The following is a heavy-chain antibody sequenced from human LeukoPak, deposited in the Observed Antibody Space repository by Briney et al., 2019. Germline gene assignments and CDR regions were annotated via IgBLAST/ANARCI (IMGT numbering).Heavy chain of an antibody. J-gene: IGHJ5*02. CDR3: AKDPIYDFWSGYNNWFDP. Sequence: PGGSLRLSCAASGFTFRNYVMSWVHQALGKGLEWVSVISGTGGTKYYADSVKGRFTISRDNSKNTLYLHMNSLRAEDTAVYYCAKDPIYDFWSGYNNWFDPWGQGTLVTVSS. D-gene: IGHD3-3*01. CDR2: ISGTGGTK. V-gene: IGHV3-23*01. CDR1: GFTFRNYV.